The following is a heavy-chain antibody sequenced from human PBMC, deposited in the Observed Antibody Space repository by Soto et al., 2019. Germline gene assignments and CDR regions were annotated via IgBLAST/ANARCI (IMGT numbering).Heavy chain of an antibody. CDR3: ARDGGTLGFDY. Sequence: GGSLRLSCTASGFIFSSFEMTWVRQAPGKGLEWVAKTNPDGSERYYGDSVKGRFTISRDNAKNSLYIQMNSLGAEDTAVYYCARDGGTLGFDYWGQGTLVTVSS. J-gene: IGHJ4*02. CDR2: TNPDGSER. D-gene: IGHD3-3*01. CDR1: GFIFSSFE. V-gene: IGHV3-7*01.